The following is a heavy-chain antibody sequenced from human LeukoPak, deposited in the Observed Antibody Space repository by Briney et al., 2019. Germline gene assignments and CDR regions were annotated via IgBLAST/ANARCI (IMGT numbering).Heavy chain of an antibody. CDR1: GDSVSSNSAA. J-gene: IGHJ3*02. CDR3: ARGGQWLDHDAFDI. Sequence: SQTLSLTCAISGDSVSSNSAAWNWLRQSPSRGLEWLGRTYYRSKWYNDYAVSVKSRITINPDTSKNQFSLQLNSVTPEDTAVYYCARGGQWLDHDAFDIWGQGTMVTVSS. V-gene: IGHV6-1*01. CDR2: TYYRSKWYN. D-gene: IGHD6-19*01.